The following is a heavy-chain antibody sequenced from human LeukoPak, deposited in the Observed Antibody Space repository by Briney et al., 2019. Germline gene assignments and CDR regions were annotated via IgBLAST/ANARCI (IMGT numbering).Heavy chain of an antibody. CDR2: LSGSGGST. CDR3: AKRGVVIRVILVGFHKEAYYFDS. CDR1: GFTFSTYA. Sequence: PGGSLRLSCDASGFTFSTYAMSWVRQAPGEGLEWVSGLSGSGGSTWYADSVKGRFTISRDNSKNTLYLQMNSLRAEDTAVYFCAKRGVVIRVILVGFHKEAYYFDSWGQGALVTVSS. J-gene: IGHJ4*02. D-gene: IGHD3-22*01. V-gene: IGHV3-23*01.